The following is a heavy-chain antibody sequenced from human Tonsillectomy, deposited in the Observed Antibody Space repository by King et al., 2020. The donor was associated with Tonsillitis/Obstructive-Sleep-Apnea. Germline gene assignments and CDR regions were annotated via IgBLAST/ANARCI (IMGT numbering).Heavy chain of an antibody. J-gene: IGHJ4*02. V-gene: IGHV3-7*03. CDR3: VRDGGGFDY. CDR1: GFIFSDSW. Sequence: VQLVESGGGLVQPGGSLRVSCAAPGFIFSDSWMSWVRQAPGKGLEWVANIKQDGGEKYYVDSVKGRFTISRDNAKNSLFLQMSSLRAEDTAVYYCVRDGGGFDYWGQGTLVTVSS. CDR2: IKQDGGEK. D-gene: IGHD3-16*01.